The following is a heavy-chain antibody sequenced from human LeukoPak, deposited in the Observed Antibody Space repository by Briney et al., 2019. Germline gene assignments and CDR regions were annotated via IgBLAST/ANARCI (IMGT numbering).Heavy chain of an antibody. V-gene: IGHV3-23*01. CDR3: AKWGDYDVLTGYYVSDY. Sequence: GASLRLSCAASGFTFSNYDMSWVRQAPGKGLEWVLAITGSGGNTYYADSVKGRFTISRDNSKNTVFLQMNSLRAEDTAVYYCAKWGDYDVLTGYYVSDYWGQGTLVTVSS. D-gene: IGHD3-9*01. J-gene: IGHJ4*02. CDR2: ITGSGGNT. CDR1: GFTFSNYD.